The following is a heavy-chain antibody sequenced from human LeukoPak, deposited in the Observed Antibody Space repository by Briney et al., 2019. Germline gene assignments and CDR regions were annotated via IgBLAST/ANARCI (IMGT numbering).Heavy chain of an antibody. D-gene: IGHD6-13*01. CDR1: AGSISRTNYY. Sequence: PSETLSLTWTVSAGSISRTNYYWGWIRQPPGKGLEWIGSFYYSGSTYYNPSLKSRVTISVDTSKNQCSLKLSSVTATDTAVYYCARRDYQTAADYWGQGTLVTVSS. CDR2: FYYSGST. J-gene: IGHJ4*02. CDR3: ARRDYQTAADY. V-gene: IGHV4-39*01.